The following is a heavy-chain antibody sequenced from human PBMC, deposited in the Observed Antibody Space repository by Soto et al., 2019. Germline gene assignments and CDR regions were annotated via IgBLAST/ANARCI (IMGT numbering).Heavy chain of an antibody. J-gene: IGHJ6*02. D-gene: IGHD5-18*01. CDR1: GDSVSSNSAA. Sequence: SQTLSLTCAISGDSVSSNSAAWNWIRQSPSRGLEWLGRTYYGSKWYNDYAVSVKSRITINPDTSKNQFSLQLNSVTPEDTAVYYCARDRIQLWLHYYYYGMDVWGQGTTVTVSS. V-gene: IGHV6-1*01. CDR2: TYYGSKWYN. CDR3: ARDRIQLWLHYYYYGMDV.